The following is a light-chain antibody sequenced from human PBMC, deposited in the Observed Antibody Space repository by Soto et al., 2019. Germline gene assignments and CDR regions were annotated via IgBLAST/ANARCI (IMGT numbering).Light chain of an antibody. J-gene: IGLJ1*01. V-gene: IGLV2-14*01. CDR1: STDVGSYDF. CDR3: TSYTSGTFYV. Sequence: QSALTQPASVSGSPGQSITISCAGTSTDVGSYDFVSWYQQHPGKAPKLVISEVSNRPSGVSNRFSGSKSGNTASLTISGPQAEDEADYYCTSYTSGTFYVFGSGT. CDR2: EVS.